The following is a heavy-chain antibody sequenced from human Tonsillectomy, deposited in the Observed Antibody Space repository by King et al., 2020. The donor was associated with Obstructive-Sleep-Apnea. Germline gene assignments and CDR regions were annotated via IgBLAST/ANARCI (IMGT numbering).Heavy chain of an antibody. CDR1: GYTFTSYY. CDR2: INPSGGST. J-gene: IGHJ4*02. V-gene: IGHV1-46*03. Sequence: QLVQSGAEVKKPGASVKVSCKASGYTFTSYYMHWVRQAPGQGLECRGIINPSGGSTRYAQKFQGRVTMTRDTSTSTVYMELSSLRSEDTAVYYCASTKGYCSGGSCYYFDYWGQGTLVTVSS. CDR3: ASTKGYCSGGSCYYFDY. D-gene: IGHD2-15*01.